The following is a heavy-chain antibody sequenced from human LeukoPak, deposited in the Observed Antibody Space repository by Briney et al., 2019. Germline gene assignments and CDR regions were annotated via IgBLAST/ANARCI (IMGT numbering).Heavy chain of an antibody. CDR2: INPRGSP. J-gene: IGHJ4*02. Sequence: SETLSLTCVLYGGSLSGSYWTSVRQPPGKGLQYIGEINPRGSPIYNPSLERRVTISVDTSNNQFSLKLNAVTAADTAVYFCAKRTYYYDDNAQARDYWGRGTLVTVSS. CDR1: GGSLSGSY. CDR3: AKRTYYYDDNAQARDY. D-gene: IGHD3-22*01. V-gene: IGHV4-34*01.